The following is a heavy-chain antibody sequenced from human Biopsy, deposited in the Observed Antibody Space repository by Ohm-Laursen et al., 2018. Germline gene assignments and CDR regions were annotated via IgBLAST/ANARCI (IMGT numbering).Heavy chain of an antibody. CDR1: GVTLSGYA. Sequence: SLRLSCAASGVTLSGYAMNWVRQAPGKGLEWVSSITGGGNYINYADSVRGRFTISRDNSKNSVYLVMSSLRAEDTAVYFCATAACAHPYFDLWGRGTVVTVSS. CDR3: ATAACAHPYFDL. D-gene: IGHD6-13*01. V-gene: IGHV3-21*06. CDR2: ITGGGNYI. J-gene: IGHJ4*02.